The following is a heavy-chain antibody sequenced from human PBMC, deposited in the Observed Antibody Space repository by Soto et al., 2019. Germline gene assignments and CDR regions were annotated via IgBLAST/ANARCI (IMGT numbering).Heavy chain of an antibody. V-gene: IGHV4-31*03. Sequence: QVQLQESGPGLVKPSQTLSVTCTVSGGSISSGGYYWSWIRQHPGKGLEWIGYIYYSGSTYYNPSLKSRVTISVDTSKNQFSLKLSSVTAADTAVYYCARVRTIPLTGWNPYYFDYWGQGTLVTVSS. D-gene: IGHD1-1*01. CDR3: ARVRTIPLTGWNPYYFDY. CDR1: GGSISSGGYY. J-gene: IGHJ4*02. CDR2: IYYSGST.